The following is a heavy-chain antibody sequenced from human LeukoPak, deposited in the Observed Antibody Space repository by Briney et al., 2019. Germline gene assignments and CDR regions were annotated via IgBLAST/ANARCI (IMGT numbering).Heavy chain of an antibody. J-gene: IGHJ6*03. CDR3: ATFLEASGSYYYYYMDV. CDR2: IYTNGSA. D-gene: IGHD3-10*01. V-gene: IGHV4-61*09. Sequence: SQTLSLTCTVSNAFITSGSYYWTWIRQSAGKGLEWIGHIYTNGSATYNPSLKSRVTVSVDTSKNQFSLKLTSVTAADTAVYYCATFLEASGSYYYYYMDVWGKGTTVTVSS. CDR1: NAFITSGSYY.